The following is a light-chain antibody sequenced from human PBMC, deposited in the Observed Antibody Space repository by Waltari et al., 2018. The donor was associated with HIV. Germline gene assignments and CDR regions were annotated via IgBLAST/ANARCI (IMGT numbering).Light chain of an antibody. V-gene: IGKV1-5*03. CDR3: QQYNIDFYT. CDR2: KAS. J-gene: IGKJ3*01. CDR1: KNINSW. Sequence: DIRMTQSPSTLSASVGDRVTITCRASKNINSWFAWYQQRPGKAPRLLIHKASKLEFGVPSRFSGGGSGTEFNLTIDSLQPEDFATYYCQQYNIDFYTFGQGTKV.